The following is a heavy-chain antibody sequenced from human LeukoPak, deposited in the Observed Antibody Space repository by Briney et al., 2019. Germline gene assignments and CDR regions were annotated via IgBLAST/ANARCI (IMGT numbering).Heavy chain of an antibody. Sequence: SETLSLTCGVFGGSFSCYYWTWLRQPPGKGLEWIGQINHRGSSHYNPSLRSRVTISVDTSKTQFSLKLTSVTAADTAVYYCARDKFCSVTGSCYIGLFDFWGQGALVTVSS. D-gene: IGHD2-15*01. CDR2: INHRGSS. CDR1: GGSFSCYY. J-gene: IGHJ4*02. CDR3: ARDKFCSVTGSCYIGLFDF. V-gene: IGHV4-34*01.